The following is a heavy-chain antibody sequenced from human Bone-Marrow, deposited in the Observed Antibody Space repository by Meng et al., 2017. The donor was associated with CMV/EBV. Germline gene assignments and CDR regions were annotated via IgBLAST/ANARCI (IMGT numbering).Heavy chain of an antibody. CDR2: ISSSSSYI. V-gene: IGHV3-21*01. D-gene: IGHD2-2*01. CDR3: ARDLFGQSARPSVPAAMTYYYYGMDV. CDR1: GFTFSSYS. Sequence: GGSLRLSCAASGFTFSSYSMNWVRQAPGKGLEWVSSISSSSSYIYYADSVKGRFTISRDNAKNSLYLQMNSLRAEDTAVYYCARDLFGQSARPSVPAAMTYYYYGMDVWGQGTTVTVSS. J-gene: IGHJ6*02.